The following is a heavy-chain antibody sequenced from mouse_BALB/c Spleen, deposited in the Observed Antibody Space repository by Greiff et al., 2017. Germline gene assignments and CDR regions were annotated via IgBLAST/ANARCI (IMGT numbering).Heavy chain of an antibody. CDR1: GFSLTSYG. J-gene: IGHJ4*01. V-gene: IGHV2-2*02. Sequence: QVHVKQSGPGLVQPSQSLSITCTVSGFSLTSYGVHWVRQSPGKGLEWLGVIWSGGSTDYNAAFISRLSISKDNSKSQVFFKMNSLQANDTAIYYCARGRYENAMDYWGQGTSVTVSS. CDR2: IWSGGST. CDR3: ARGRYENAMDY. D-gene: IGHD2-14*01.